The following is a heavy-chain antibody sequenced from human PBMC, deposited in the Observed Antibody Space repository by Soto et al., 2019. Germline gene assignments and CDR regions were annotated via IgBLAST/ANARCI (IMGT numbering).Heavy chain of an antibody. D-gene: IGHD2-15*01. CDR1: GFTFSTYG. V-gene: IGHV3-33*01. J-gene: IGHJ4*02. CDR3: ASLYCSGGDCPSRY. Sequence: QVQLVESGGGVVQPGRSLRLSCAASGFTFSTYGMHWVHQAPGKGLEWVAVIWYDGRNKYYADSVKGRFTISRDNSKNTLYLQMHSLRAEDTAVYYCASLYCSGGDCPSRYWGQGTLVTVSS. CDR2: IWYDGRNK.